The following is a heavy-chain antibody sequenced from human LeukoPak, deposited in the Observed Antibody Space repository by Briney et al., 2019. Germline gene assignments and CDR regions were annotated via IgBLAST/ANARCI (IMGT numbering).Heavy chain of an antibody. CDR2: ISYDGSNK. CDR3: ARESSGCHPGNAFDI. Sequence: GGSLRLSCAASGFTFSSYAMHWVRQAPGKGLEWVAVISYDGSNKYYADSVKGRFTISRDNSKNTLYLQMNSLRAEDTAVYYCARESSGCHPGNAFDIWGQGTMVTVSS. D-gene: IGHD6-19*01. V-gene: IGHV3-30*04. J-gene: IGHJ3*02. CDR1: GFTFSSYA.